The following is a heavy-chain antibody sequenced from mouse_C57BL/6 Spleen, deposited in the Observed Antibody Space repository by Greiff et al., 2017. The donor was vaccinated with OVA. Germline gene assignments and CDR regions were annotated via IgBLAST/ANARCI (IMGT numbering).Heavy chain of an antibody. J-gene: IGHJ4*01. CDR3: ARDTISYYYAMDY. V-gene: IGHV5-4*01. D-gene: IGHD1-1*02. CDR1: GFTFSSYA. CDR2: ISDGGSYT. Sequence: EVKLVESGGGLVKPGGSLKLSCAASGFTFSSYAMSWVRQTPEKRLEWVATISDGGSYTYYPDNVKGRFTISRDNAKNNLYLQMSHLKSEDTAMYDCARDTISYYYAMDYWGQGTSVTVSS.